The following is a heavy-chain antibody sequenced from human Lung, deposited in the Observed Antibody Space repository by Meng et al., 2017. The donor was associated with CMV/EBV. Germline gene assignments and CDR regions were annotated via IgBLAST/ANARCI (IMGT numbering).Heavy chain of an antibody. CDR3: ARDPSNTSGRYAYFDY. V-gene: IGHV1-18*01. Sequence: QLQLVQSGAEVKKSGASVRVSCKASGYTFTHHGISWIRQAPGQGLEWMGWISCYNGDTNYAQKFQGKVTMTTDTSTSTAYMDLRSLRSDDTAVYYCARDPSNTSGRYAYFDYWGQGTLVTVSS. D-gene: IGHD6-19*01. CDR1: GYTFTHHG. J-gene: IGHJ4*02. CDR2: ISCYNGDT.